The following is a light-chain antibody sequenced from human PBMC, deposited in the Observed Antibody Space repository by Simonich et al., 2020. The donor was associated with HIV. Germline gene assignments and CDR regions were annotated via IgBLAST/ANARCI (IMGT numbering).Light chain of an antibody. CDR2: EDS. J-gene: IGLJ3*02. V-gene: IGLV3-10*01. CDR1: ALPEQY. CDR3: YSTDSSDNHLWV. Sequence: SYELTQPPSVSLSPGQTARITSSGEALPEQYAYWYQQKSGQAPLLVIYEDSKRPSGIPERFSGSSSGTMATLTISGAQVEDEADYYCYSTDSSDNHLWVFGGGTKLTVL.